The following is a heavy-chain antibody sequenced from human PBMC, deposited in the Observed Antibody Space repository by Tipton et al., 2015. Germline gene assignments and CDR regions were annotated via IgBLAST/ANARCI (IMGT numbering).Heavy chain of an antibody. V-gene: IGHV3-21*01. J-gene: IGHJ3*02. CDR3: ARADDSSGYYYDAFDI. Sequence: SLRLSCAASGFTFGGYNMNWVRQAPGRGLEWVSSVSSGSGYIYYADSVKGRFTISRENAKNPLHLEMNSLRAEDTAVYYCARADDSSGYYYDAFDIWGQGTMVTVSS. CDR2: VSSGSGYI. CDR1: GFTFGGYN. D-gene: IGHD3-22*01.